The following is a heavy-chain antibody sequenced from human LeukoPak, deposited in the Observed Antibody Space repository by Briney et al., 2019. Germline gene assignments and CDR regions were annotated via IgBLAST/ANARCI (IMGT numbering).Heavy chain of an antibody. V-gene: IGHV3-23*01. Sequence: GGSLRLSCAASGFTFSSYAMSWVRQAPGKGLEWVSAISGSGGSTYYVDSVKGRFTISRDNSKNTLYLQMNSLRAEDTAVYYCAKDFTVVVTAIVGYWGQGTLVTVSS. D-gene: IGHD2-21*02. CDR3: AKDFTVVVTAIVGY. CDR1: GFTFSSYA. J-gene: IGHJ4*02. CDR2: ISGSGGST.